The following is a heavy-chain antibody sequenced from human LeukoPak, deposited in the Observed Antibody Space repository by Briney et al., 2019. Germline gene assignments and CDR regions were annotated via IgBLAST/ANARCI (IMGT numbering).Heavy chain of an antibody. V-gene: IGHV3-30*04. CDR3: AIVYYGDYEGDY. J-gene: IGHJ4*02. CDR1: GFTFSSYA. Sequence: GGSLRLSCAASGFTFSSYAMHWVGQAQGKGLEGVAVISYDGSNKYYADSVKGRFTISRDNSKNTLYLQMNSLRAEDTAVYYCAIVYYGDYEGDYWGQGTLVTVSS. D-gene: IGHD4-17*01. CDR2: ISYDGSNK.